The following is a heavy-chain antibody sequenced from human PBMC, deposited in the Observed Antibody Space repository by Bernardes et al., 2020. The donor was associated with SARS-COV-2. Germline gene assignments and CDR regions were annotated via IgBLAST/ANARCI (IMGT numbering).Heavy chain of an antibody. D-gene: IGHD6-6*01. V-gene: IGHV3-74*01. CDR3: ARGGLSSSSGYYYPMDV. J-gene: IGHJ6*02. CDR2: INGDGSSR. CDR1: GFTFNSYW. Sequence: GGSLRLSCAVSGFTFNSYWMHWVRQVPGKGLVWVSRINGDGSSRTYADPVKGRFTISRDNAQNTLHLQMNSLRAEDTAVYYCARGGLSSSSGYYYPMDVWGQGTTVIVSS.